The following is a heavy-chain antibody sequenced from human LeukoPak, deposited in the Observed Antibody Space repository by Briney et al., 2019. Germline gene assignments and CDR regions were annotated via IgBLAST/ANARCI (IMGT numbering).Heavy chain of an antibody. D-gene: IGHD3-10*01. CDR2: IKQDGSEK. J-gene: IGHJ4*02. CDR3: ARENSYGSGSYDY. V-gene: IGHV3-7*01. CDR1: GFTFSSYW. Sequence: GGSLRLSCAASGFTFSSYWMSWVRQAPGKGLEWVANIKQDGSEKYYVDSVKGRFTISRDNAKNSLYLQMNSLRAEDTAVYYCARENSYGSGSYDYWGQGTLVTVSS.